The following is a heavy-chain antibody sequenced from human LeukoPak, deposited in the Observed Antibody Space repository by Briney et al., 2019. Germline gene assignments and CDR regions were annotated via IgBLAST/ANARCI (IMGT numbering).Heavy chain of an antibody. CDR1: GFTFSSYW. V-gene: IGHV3-7*01. CDR2: IKQDGSEK. CDR3: ARDPAYGSGSEHFDY. J-gene: IGHJ4*02. Sequence: GGSLRLSCAASGFTFSSYWMSWVRQAPGKGLEWVANIKQDGSEKYYVDSVKGRFTISRDNAKNSLYLQMNSLRAEDTAVYYCARDPAYGSGSEHFDYWGQGTLVTVSS. D-gene: IGHD3-10*01.